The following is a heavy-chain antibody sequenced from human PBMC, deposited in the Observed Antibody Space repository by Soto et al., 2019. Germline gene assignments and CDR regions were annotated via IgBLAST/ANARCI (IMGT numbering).Heavy chain of an antibody. J-gene: IGHJ6*02. Sequence: VQLLESGGGLVQPGGSLRLSCAASGFTFSDYYMSWIRQAPGKGLEWVSYISSSGSTIFYADSVKGRFTISRDNANNLLYLQMNSLRVEDTAVYYCARGGSSRYCGMDVWGQGTTVTVSS. CDR2: ISSSGSTI. CDR1: GFTFSDYY. V-gene: IGHV3-11*01. CDR3: ARGGSSRYCGMDV. D-gene: IGHD3-10*01.